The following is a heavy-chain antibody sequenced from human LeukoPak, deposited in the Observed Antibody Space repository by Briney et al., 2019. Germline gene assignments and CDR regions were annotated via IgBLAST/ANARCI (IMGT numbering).Heavy chain of an antibody. D-gene: IGHD7-27*01. Sequence: SETLSLTCTVSGGSISSGGYYWSWIRQHPGKGLEWIGYTYYSGSTYYNPSLKSRVTISVDTSKNQFSLKLSSVTAADTAVYYCARNWGSGNDYWGQGTLVTVSS. CDR3: ARNWGSGNDY. V-gene: IGHV4-31*03. CDR2: TYYSGST. CDR1: GGSISSGGYY. J-gene: IGHJ4*02.